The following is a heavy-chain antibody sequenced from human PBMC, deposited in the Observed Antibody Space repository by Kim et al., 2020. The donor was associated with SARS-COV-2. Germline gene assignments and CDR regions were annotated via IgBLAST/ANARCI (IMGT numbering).Heavy chain of an antibody. CDR3: ARVAVAIEQQLVDDGWDWFDP. V-gene: IGHV1-2*02. CDR1: GYTFTGYY. CDR2: INPNSGGT. Sequence: ASVKVSCKASGYTFTGYYMHWVRQAPGQGLEWMGWINPNSGGTNYAQKFQGRVTMTRDTSISTAYMELSRLRSDDTAVYYCARVAVAIEQQLVDDGWDWFDPWGQGTLVTVSS. D-gene: IGHD6-13*01. J-gene: IGHJ5*02.